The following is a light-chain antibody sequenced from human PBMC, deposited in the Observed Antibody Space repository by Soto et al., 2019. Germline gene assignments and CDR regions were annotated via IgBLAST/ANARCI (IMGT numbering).Light chain of an antibody. CDR3: QSYDTSLSGSEV. J-gene: IGLJ1*01. V-gene: IGLV1-40*01. Sequence: QSVLTQPPSVSGAPGQRVTISCTGSSSNIGAGHDVHWYQHLPGTAPKLLIYGNGNRPSGIPDRFSGSKSGTSASLAITGLQAEDEADYYCQSYDTSLSGSEVFGTGTKHRP. CDR1: SSNIGAGHD. CDR2: GNG.